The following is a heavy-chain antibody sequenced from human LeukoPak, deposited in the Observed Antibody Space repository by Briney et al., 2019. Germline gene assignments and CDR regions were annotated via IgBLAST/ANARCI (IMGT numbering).Heavy chain of an antibody. D-gene: IGHD2/OR15-2a*01. J-gene: IGHJ5*02. Sequence: ASVKVSCKASGYSFTGYYIHWARQAPGQGLEWMGWINPNRGDTNYAQKFQGRVTMTRDTSITTAYMELSSLRSDDTAMYYCARDNCNGESCYNWFDPWGQGTLVTVSS. V-gene: IGHV1-2*02. CDR2: INPNRGDT. CDR3: ARDNCNGESCYNWFDP. CDR1: GYSFTGYY.